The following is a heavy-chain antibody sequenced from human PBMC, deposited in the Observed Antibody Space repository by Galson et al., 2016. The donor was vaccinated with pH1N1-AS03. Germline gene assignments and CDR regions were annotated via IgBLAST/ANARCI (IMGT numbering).Heavy chain of an antibody. CDR1: GYIFTGFY. D-gene: IGHD3-10*02. CDR3: ARDPRGPCSSATCAPTYYFGMDV. V-gene: IGHV1-2*04. Sequence: SGKVSCKASGYIFTGFYVHWVRQAPGQGLEWMGWINPNNGVTNYAQKCQAWVTMTGDTSISTAYMDLYGLKSDDTAVYYRARDPRGPCSSATCAPTYYFGMDVWGQGTTVIVSS. J-gene: IGHJ6*02. CDR2: INPNNGVT.